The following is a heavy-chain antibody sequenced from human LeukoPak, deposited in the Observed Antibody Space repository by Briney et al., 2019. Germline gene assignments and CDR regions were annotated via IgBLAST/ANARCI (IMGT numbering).Heavy chain of an antibody. CDR1: GFTFSSYA. V-gene: IGHV3-23*01. D-gene: IGHD2-2*01. Sequence: PGGSLRLSCAASGFTFSSYAMSWVRQAPGKGLEWVSAISGSGGSTYYADSVKGRFTISRDNSKNTLYLQMNSLRAEDAALYHCTRLGGGSPDLIIVPGANKLKWYDPWGQGTLVTVSS. CDR2: ISGSGGST. J-gene: IGHJ5*02. CDR3: TRLGGGSPDLIIVPGANKLKWYDP.